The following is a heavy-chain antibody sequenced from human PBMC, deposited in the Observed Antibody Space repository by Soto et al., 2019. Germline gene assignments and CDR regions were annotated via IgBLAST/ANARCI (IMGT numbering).Heavy chain of an antibody. CDR2: NNPSGSP. J-gene: IGHJ4*02. V-gene: IGHV4-34*08. CDR1: GETFNGSY. CDR3: ARRVSILYYFDY. D-gene: IGHD3-9*01. Sequence: SETMYITCAFYGETFNGSYWSWIRQPPGKGLEWIGENNPSGSPNYNPSLKSRVTISVDTSRNQFSLKLSSVTAADTAVYYCARRVSILYYFDYWGQGTLVTVSS.